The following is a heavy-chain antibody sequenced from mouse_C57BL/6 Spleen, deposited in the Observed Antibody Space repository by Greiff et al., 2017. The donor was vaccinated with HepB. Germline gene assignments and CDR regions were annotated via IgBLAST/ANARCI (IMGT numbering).Heavy chain of an antibody. D-gene: IGHD1-1*01. CDR1: GFTFSDYG. Sequence: EVHLVESGGGLVKPGGSLKLSCAASGFTFSDYGMHWVRQAPEKGLEWVAYISSGSSTIYYADTVKGRFTISRDNAKNTLFLQMTSLRSEDTAMYYCARQWATVAPLYFDVWGTGTTVTVSS. CDR3: ARQWATVAPLYFDV. CDR2: ISSGSSTI. V-gene: IGHV5-17*01. J-gene: IGHJ1*03.